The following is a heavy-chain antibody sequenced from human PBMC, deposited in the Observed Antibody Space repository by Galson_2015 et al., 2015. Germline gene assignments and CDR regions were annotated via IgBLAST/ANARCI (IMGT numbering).Heavy chain of an antibody. V-gene: IGHV3-23*01. CDR2: ISGSGDIT. Sequence: SLRLSCAASGFTFSNYAMSWVRQAPGKGLEWVSGISGSGDITYYADSVKGRFTISRDNSKNTLYLQMSSLRAEDTALYYCAEGFPRYHYAMDVWGQGTTVIVSS. J-gene: IGHJ6*02. CDR3: AEGFPRYHYAMDV. CDR1: GFTFSNYA.